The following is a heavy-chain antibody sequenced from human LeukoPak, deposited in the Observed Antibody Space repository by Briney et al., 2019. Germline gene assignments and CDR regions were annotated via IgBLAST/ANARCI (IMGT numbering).Heavy chain of an antibody. J-gene: IGHJ3*02. CDR3: ARGYCSGGSCYVAFDI. Sequence: GGSLRLSCAASGFTFSSSSMNWVRQAPGKGLEWVSYISSSGSTIYYPDSVKRRFTISRDNAKNSLYLEMNSLRAEDTGVYYCARGYCSGGSCYVAFDIWGQGTMVTVSS. D-gene: IGHD2-15*01. CDR2: ISSSGSTI. V-gene: IGHV3-48*01. CDR1: GFTFSSSS.